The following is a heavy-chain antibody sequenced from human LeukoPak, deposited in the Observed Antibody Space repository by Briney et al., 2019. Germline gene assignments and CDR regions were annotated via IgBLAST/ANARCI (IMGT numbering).Heavy chain of an antibody. CDR1: GFTVTELA. V-gene: IGHV1-46*01. D-gene: IGHD4-23*01. Sequence: ASVKVSCKVSGFTVTELAMHWVRQAPGQGLEWMGIINPSGGSTSYAQKFQGRVTMTRDTSTSTVYMELSSLRSEDTAVYYCARRGVYGGTLDYWGQGTLVTVSS. CDR3: ARRGVYGGTLDY. J-gene: IGHJ4*02. CDR2: INPSGGST.